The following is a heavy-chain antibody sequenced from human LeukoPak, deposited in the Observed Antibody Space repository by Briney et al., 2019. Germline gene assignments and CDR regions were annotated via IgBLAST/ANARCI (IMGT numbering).Heavy chain of an antibody. CDR2: ISSSSNYI. CDR1: GFTFSSYS. J-gene: IGHJ4*02. CDR3: AREGAKRGYSGYDAMY. D-gene: IGHD5-12*01. V-gene: IGHV3-21*01. Sequence: GGSLRLSCAASGFTFSSYSINWVRQAPGKGLEWVSSISSSSNYIYYADSVKGRFTISRDNAKNSLYLEMNSLRAEDTAVYYCAREGAKRGYSGYDAMYWGQGTLVIVSS.